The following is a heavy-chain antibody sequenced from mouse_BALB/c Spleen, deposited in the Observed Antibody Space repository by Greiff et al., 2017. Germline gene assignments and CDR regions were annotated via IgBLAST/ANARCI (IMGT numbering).Heavy chain of an antibody. CDR3: AKTRMDYCNAGYAMDY. V-gene: IGHV1-14*01. D-gene: IGHD2-1*01. CDR1: GYTFTSYV. Sequence: VQLQQSGPELVKPGASVKMSCKASGYTFTSYVMHWVKQKPGQGLEWIGYINPYNDGTKYNEKFKGKATLTSDKSSSTAYMELSSLTSEDSAVYYCAKTRMDYCNAGYAMDYWGQGTTVTVSS. CDR2: INPYNDGT. J-gene: IGHJ4*01.